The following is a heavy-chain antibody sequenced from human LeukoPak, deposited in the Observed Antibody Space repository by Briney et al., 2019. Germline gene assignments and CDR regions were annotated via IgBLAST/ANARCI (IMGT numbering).Heavy chain of an antibody. CDR1: GGSISSYY. Sequence: PSETLSLTCTVSGGSISSYYWSWIRQPPGKGLEWIGYIYYSGSTNYNPSLKSRVTISVDTSKNQFSLKLSSVTAADTAVYYCARGGFRGVMDYWGQGTLVTVSS. CDR3: ARGGFRGVMDY. D-gene: IGHD3-10*01. J-gene: IGHJ4*02. V-gene: IGHV4-59*08. CDR2: IYYSGST.